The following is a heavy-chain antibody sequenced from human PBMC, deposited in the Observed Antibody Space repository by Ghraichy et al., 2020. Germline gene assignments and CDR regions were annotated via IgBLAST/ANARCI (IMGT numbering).Heavy chain of an antibody. D-gene: IGHD4-17*01. V-gene: IGHV3-48*02. Sequence: GGSLRLSCAASGFSFNSYSMNWVRQAPGEGLEWLSYINSDSRTIFYADSVKGRFTISRDNARNSLYLQMNRLTDEDTAVYYCAREVPYGDVDYWGQGTLVTVSS. CDR3: AREVPYGDVDY. CDR1: GFSFNSYS. CDR2: INSDSRTI. J-gene: IGHJ4*02.